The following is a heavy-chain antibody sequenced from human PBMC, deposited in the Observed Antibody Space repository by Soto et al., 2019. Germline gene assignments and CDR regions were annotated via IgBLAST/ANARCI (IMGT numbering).Heavy chain of an antibody. D-gene: IGHD1-26*01. CDR3: ATQGVGGSYVYTFDP. V-gene: IGHV4-39*01. J-gene: IGHJ5*02. CDR1: GGSITSSSYY. CDR2: IYYSGST. Sequence: QLHLRESGPGLVKPSETLSLTCTVSGGSITSSSYYWGWIRQPPGKGLEWIGSIYYSGSTYYNPSLNGRVTISVDTSKNQFSLKLSSVTAADTAVYFCATQGVGGSYVYTFDPWGQGTLVTVSS.